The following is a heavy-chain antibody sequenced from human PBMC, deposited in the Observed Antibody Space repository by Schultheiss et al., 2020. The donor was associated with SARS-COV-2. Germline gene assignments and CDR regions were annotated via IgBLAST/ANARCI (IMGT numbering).Heavy chain of an antibody. CDR1: GFTFSDYY. Sequence: GGSLRLSCAASGFTFSDYYMSWIRQAPGKGLEWLSYISSSSNTIYYGDSVKGRFTISRDNAKNSLYLQMNSLRADDTAIYYCATKGRKQGTGFDYWGQGTLVTVSS. CDR3: ATKGRKQGTGFDY. V-gene: IGHV3-11*01. J-gene: IGHJ4*02. D-gene: IGHD3-10*01. CDR2: ISSSSNTI.